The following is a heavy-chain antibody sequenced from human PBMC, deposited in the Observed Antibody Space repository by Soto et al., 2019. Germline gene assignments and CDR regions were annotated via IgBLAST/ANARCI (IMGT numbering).Heavy chain of an antibody. J-gene: IGHJ4*02. Sequence: EVQLLESGGGLVQPGGTLRLSCAASGFTFSGHTMSWVRQGPGKGLEWVSGVMGGGGGTYYADSVKGRFTISRDNSKNTLYLQMDSLRAEDTAVYYCAKGEGYCGTSGCVGYFAYWGQGTLVTVSS. V-gene: IGHV3-23*01. D-gene: IGHD2-2*01. CDR2: VMGGGGGT. CDR1: GFTFSGHT. CDR3: AKGEGYCGTSGCVGYFAY.